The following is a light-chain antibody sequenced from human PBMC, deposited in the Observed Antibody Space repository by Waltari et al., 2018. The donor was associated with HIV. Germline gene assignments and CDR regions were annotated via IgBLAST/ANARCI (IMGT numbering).Light chain of an antibody. Sequence: QSVLTQPPSASGTPGQSVTIPCSGSSYNFGSNTVNWYQQFPGTAPKHPLSLNSQLRSGVPDRFSGSKCGTSSALSISGRQSEDDAVYCCAEWEDSLDGWVFGGGTNLTVL. CDR3: AEWEDSLDGWV. CDR2: LNS. J-gene: IGLJ3*02. CDR1: SYNFGSNT. V-gene: IGLV1-44*01.